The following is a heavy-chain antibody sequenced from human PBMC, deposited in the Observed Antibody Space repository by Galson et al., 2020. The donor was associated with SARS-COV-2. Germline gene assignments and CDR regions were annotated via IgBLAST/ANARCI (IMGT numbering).Heavy chain of an antibody. J-gene: IGHJ4*02. V-gene: IGHV4-39*01. CDR3: ARNGVMVRGVGGDY. CDR1: GGSISSSSYY. Sequence: SETLSLTCTVSGGSISSSSYYWGWIRQPPGKGLEWIGSIYYSGSTYYNPSLKSRVTISVDTSKNQFSLKLSSVTAADTAVYYCARNGVMVRGVGGDYWGQGTLVTVSS. CDR2: IYYSGST. D-gene: IGHD3-10*01.